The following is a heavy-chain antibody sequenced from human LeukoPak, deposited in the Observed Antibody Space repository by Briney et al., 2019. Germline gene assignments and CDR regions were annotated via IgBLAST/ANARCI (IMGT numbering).Heavy chain of an antibody. D-gene: IGHD3-16*01. CDR3: AAAYFGMDQYYYGMDV. J-gene: IGHJ6*02. V-gene: IGHV3-23*01. CDR2: ISVIGGST. CDR1: GFTFSSYA. Sequence: PGGSLRLSCAASGFTFSSYAMSGVRQAPGKGLEWVSSISVIGGSTYYADSVRGQFTISRDNSKNTLYLQMNSLRAEATGVYHCAAAYFGMDQYYYGMDVWGQGTTVTVSS.